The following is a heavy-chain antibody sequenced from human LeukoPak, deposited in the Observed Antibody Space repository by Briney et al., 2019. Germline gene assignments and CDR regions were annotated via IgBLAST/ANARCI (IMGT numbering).Heavy chain of an antibody. CDR3: AKDYLWFGELLFFDY. D-gene: IGHD3-10*01. V-gene: IGHV3-21*01. CDR2: ISGSNSYI. J-gene: IGHJ4*02. CDR1: GFTFSSYT. Sequence: GGSLRLSCAASGFTFSSYTMHWIRQAPGKGLEWVSSISGSNSYIFYADSVKGRFTVSRDNAKDSLYLQMNSLRAEDTAVYYCAKDYLWFGELLFFDYWGQGTLVTVSS.